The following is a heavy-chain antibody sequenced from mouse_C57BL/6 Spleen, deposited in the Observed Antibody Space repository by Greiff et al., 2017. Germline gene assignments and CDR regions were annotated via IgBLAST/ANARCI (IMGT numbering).Heavy chain of an antibody. CDR3: TSYYGSSPFAY. D-gene: IGHD1-1*01. Sequence: VHVKQSGAELVKPGASVKLSCTASGFHIKDYYMHWVKQRTEQGLEWIGRIDPEDGETKYAPKFQGKATITADTSSNTAYLQLSSLTTDDTAVYYRTSYYGSSPFAYWSQGTLVTVSA. CDR2: IDPEDGET. V-gene: IGHV14-2*01. J-gene: IGHJ3*01. CDR1: GFHIKDYY.